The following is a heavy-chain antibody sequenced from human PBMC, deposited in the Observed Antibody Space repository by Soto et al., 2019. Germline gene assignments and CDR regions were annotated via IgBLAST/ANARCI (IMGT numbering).Heavy chain of an antibody. D-gene: IGHD4-17*01. J-gene: IGHJ6*02. V-gene: IGHV1-69*13. Sequence: ASVKVSCKASGDTFSSYAISWVRQAPGQGLEWMGGIIPIFGTANYAQKFQGRVTITADESTSTAYMELSSLRSEDTAVYYCARDWAYGGNSEYYYYGMDVWGQGTTVTVSS. CDR1: GDTFSSYA. CDR3: ARDWAYGGNSEYYYYGMDV. CDR2: IIPIFGTA.